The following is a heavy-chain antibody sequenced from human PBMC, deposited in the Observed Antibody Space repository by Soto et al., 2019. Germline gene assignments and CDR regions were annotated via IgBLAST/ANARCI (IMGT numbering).Heavy chain of an antibody. CDR2: ISFDGANA. CDR3: ARDAVDVTKMVFVSPIDY. Sequence: QVYLVESGGGVVQPGRSLRLSCAASGFMFRNHAMHWVRQAPGKGLDWVAVISFDGANAFYADSVKGRFTISRDNSRNTLYLHMDSLRPEDTAVYYCARDAVDVTKMVFVSPIDYWGQGALVTVSS. V-gene: IGHV3-30-3*01. CDR1: GFMFRNHA. J-gene: IGHJ4*02. D-gene: IGHD2-8*01.